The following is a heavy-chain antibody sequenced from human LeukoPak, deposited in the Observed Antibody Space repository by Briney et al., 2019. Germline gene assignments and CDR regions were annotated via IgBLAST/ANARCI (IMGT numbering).Heavy chain of an antibody. CDR1: GFTFRSYS. Sequence: PGGSLRLSCAASGFTFRSYSMNWVRQAPGKGLEWVSSISSSSSYIYYADSVKGRFTISRDNAKNSLYLQMNSLRAEDTAVYYCARVSCSSTSCYWPFYYYGMDVWGQGTTVTVSS. CDR3: ARVSCSSTSCYWPFYYYGMDV. D-gene: IGHD2-2*01. CDR2: ISSSSSYI. V-gene: IGHV3-21*01. J-gene: IGHJ6*02.